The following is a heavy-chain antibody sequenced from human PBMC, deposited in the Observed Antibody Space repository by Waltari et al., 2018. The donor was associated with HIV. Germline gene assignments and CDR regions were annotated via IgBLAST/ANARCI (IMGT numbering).Heavy chain of an antibody. CDR1: GGSISSGGYS. D-gene: IGHD2-2*03. CDR2: IYHSGST. Sequence: QLQLQESGSGLVKPSQTLSLTCAVPGGSISSGGYSWSWIRQPPGTGLEWIGYIYHSGSTYYNPSLKSRVTISVDRSKNQFSLKLSSVTAADTAVYYCARGSSGYCSSTSCPPWFDPWGQGTLVTVSS. V-gene: IGHV4-30-2*01. CDR3: ARGSSGYCSSTSCPPWFDP. J-gene: IGHJ5*02.